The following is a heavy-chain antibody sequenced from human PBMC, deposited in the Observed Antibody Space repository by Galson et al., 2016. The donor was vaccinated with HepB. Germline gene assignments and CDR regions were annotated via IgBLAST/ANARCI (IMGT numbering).Heavy chain of an antibody. CDR3: AREVGYSYVVTINWFDP. CDR2: ISGSSSYI. V-gene: IGHV3-21*05. D-gene: IGHD5-18*01. J-gene: IGHJ5*02. Sequence: SLRLSCAASGFTFSSYGMHWVRQAPGKGLEWISYISGSSSYINYADSVKGRFTISRDNAKNSLHLQMNSLRAEDTAVYHCAREVGYSYVVTINWFDPWGQGTLVTVSS. CDR1: GFTFSSYG.